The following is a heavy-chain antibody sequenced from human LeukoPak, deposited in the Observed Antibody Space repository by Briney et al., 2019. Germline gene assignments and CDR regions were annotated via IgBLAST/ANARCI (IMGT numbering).Heavy chain of an antibody. CDR1: GFTFSSYA. CDR3: AKGYSSGWSGFSAFDY. V-gene: IGHV3-23*01. J-gene: IGHJ4*02. Sequence: GGSLRLSCAASGFTFSSYAMSWVRQAPGKGLEWVSAISGSGGSTYYADSVKGRFTISRDNSKNTLYLQMNSLRAEDTAVYYCAKGYSSGWSGFSAFDYWGQGTLVTVSS. D-gene: IGHD6-19*01. CDR2: ISGSGGST.